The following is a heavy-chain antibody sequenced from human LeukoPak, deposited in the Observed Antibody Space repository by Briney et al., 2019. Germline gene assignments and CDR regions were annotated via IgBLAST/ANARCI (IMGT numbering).Heavy chain of an antibody. Sequence: SETLSLTCTVSGGSVSSGSYYWSWIRQPPGKGLEWIGYIYYSGSTHYNPSLKSRVTISVDTSKNQFSLKLSSVTAADTAVYYCARGAYYFDYWGQGTLVTVSS. CDR1: GGSVSSGSYY. CDR3: ARGAYYFDY. V-gene: IGHV4-61*01. CDR2: IYYSGST. J-gene: IGHJ4*02.